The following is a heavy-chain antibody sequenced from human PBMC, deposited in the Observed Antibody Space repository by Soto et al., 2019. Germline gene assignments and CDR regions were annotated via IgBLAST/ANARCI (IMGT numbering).Heavy chain of an antibody. CDR3: ARGRASGSYYLLDY. D-gene: IGHD3-10*01. CDR1: GDTFTTYD. CDR2: INPNSGNI. Sequence: ASEKVSCKASGDTFTTYDINWVRQATGHGLEWMGWINPNSGNIGYAQRFQGRVTMTRDTAIRTAYMEVSSLRSDDTAVYYCARGRASGSYYLLDYWGQGTLVTVSS. V-gene: IGHV1-8*01. J-gene: IGHJ4*02.